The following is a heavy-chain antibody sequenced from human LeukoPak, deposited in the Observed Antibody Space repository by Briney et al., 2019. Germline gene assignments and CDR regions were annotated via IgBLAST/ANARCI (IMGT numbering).Heavy chain of an antibody. D-gene: IGHD3-10*01. V-gene: IGHV4-30-4*01. J-gene: IGHJ5*02. CDR1: GGSISSGDYY. CDR3: ARRFYGSGSIDP. CDR2: IYYSGST. Sequence: SQTLSLTCSVSGGSISSGDYYWSWIRQPPGKGLEWIGYIYYSGSTYCNPSLKSRVTISVDTSKNQFSLKLSSATAADTAVYYCARRFYGSGSIDPWGQGTLVIVSS.